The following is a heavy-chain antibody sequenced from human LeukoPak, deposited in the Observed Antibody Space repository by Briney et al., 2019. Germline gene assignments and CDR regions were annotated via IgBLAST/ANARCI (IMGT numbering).Heavy chain of an antibody. CDR2: IYYSGST. J-gene: IGHJ4*02. V-gene: IGHV4-39*07. CDR1: GGSISSSSYY. Sequence: SETLSLTCTVSGGSISSSSYYWGWIRQPPGKGLEWIGSIYYSGSTYYNPSLKSRVTISVDTSKNQFSLKLSSVTAADTAVYYCARGGDTIYYDSSGYYYGGPIDYWGQGTLVTVSS. CDR3: ARGGDTIYYDSSGYYYGGPIDY. D-gene: IGHD3-22*01.